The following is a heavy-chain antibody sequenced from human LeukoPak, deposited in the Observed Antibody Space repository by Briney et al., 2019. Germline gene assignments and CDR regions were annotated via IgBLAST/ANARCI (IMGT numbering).Heavy chain of an antibody. CDR3: AKSMYLVSDGMGV. J-gene: IGHJ6*02. CDR1: GFTFSSYG. V-gene: IGHV3-30*18. Sequence: GGSLRLSCAASGFTFSSYGMHWVRQAPGKGLEWVAVISYDGSNKYYADSVKGRFTISRDNSKNTLYLQMNSLRAEDTAVYYCAKSMYLVSDGMGVWGQGTTVTVSS. CDR2: ISYDGSNK. D-gene: IGHD2-8*01.